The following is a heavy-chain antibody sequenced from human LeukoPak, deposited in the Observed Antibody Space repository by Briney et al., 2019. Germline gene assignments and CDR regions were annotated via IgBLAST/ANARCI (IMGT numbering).Heavy chain of an antibody. CDR1: GFTFSSYA. D-gene: IGHD3-3*01. V-gene: IGHV3-30-3*01. CDR3: ARVVIRADFWSGYWSDYYYGMDV. J-gene: IGHJ6*02. Sequence: GGSLRLSCAASGFTFSSYAMHWVRQAPGKGLEWVAVISYDGSNKYYADSVKGRFTISRDNSKNTLYLQMNSLRAEDTAVYYCARVVIRADFWSGYWSDYYYGMDVWGQGTTVTVSS. CDR2: ISYDGSNK.